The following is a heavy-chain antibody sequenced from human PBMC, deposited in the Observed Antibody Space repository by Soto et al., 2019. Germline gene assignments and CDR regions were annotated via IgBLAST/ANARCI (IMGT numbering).Heavy chain of an antibody. J-gene: IGHJ4*02. Sequence: GGSLRLSCAASGFSFSNYEMNWVRQAPGKGLEWVAYISSGGDTRHYADSVRGRFTVSRDNARNSLSLQMNTLRVEDTALYYCARDRAAGGYWGQGTLVTVSS. CDR3: ARDRAAGGY. CDR2: ISSGGDTR. V-gene: IGHV3-48*03. CDR1: GFSFSNYE. D-gene: IGHD6-13*01.